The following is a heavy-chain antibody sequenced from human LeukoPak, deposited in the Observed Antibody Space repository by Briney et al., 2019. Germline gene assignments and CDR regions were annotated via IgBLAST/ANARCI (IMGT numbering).Heavy chain of an antibody. CDR1: GGTFISYA. CDR3: ARGHYDILTGYYSIDY. Sequence: ASVKVSCKASGGTFISYAISWVRQAPGQGLEWMGGIIPIFGTANYAQKFQGRVTITADESTSTAYMELSSLRSEDTAVYYCARGHYDILTGYYSIDYWGQGTLVTVSS. D-gene: IGHD3-9*01. CDR2: IIPIFGTA. J-gene: IGHJ4*02. V-gene: IGHV1-69*13.